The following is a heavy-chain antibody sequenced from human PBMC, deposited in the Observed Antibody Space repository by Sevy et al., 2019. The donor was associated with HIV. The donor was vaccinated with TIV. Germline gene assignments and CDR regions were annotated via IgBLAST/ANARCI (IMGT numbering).Heavy chain of an antibody. J-gene: IGHJ4*02. D-gene: IGHD5-12*01. Sequence: GGSLRLSCAASGFTFSSYAMSWVRQAPGKGLEWVSAISGSGISTYYADSVKGRFTISRDNSKNTLYRQMNNLRAVDTAVFYCAKGIGYSGYETDYWGQGTLVTVSS. CDR1: GFTFSSYA. CDR3: AKGIGYSGYETDY. CDR2: ISGSGIST. V-gene: IGHV3-23*01.